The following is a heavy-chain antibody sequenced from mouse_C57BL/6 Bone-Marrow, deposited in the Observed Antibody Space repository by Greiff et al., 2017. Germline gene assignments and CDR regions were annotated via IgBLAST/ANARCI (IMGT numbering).Heavy chain of an antibody. CDR3: ARGGIYYDYGDFDY. Sequence: DVQLVESGGGLVQPGGSLKLSCAASGFTFSDYYMYWVRQTPEKRLEWVAYISNGGGSTYYPDTVKGRFTISRDNAKNTLYLQMSRLKSEDTAMYYCARGGIYYDYGDFDYWGRGTTLTVSS. CDR1: GFTFSDYY. J-gene: IGHJ2*01. D-gene: IGHD2-4*01. V-gene: IGHV5-12*01. CDR2: ISNGGGST.